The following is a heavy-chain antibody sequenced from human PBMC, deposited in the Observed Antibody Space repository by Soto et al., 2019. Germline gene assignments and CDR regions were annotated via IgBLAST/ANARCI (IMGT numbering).Heavy chain of an antibody. J-gene: IGHJ5*02. CDR2: IYYSGST. Sequence: SETLSLTCTVSGGSISSGDYYWSWIRQPPGKGLEWIGYIYYSGSTYYNPSLKSRVTISVDTSKNQFSLKLSSVTAADTAVYYCARVLEAVVPAAIGDGWFDPLRPGNLGHRLL. V-gene: IGHV4-30-4*01. CDR3: ARVLEAVVPAAIGDGWFDP. CDR1: GGSISSGDYY. D-gene: IGHD2-2*01.